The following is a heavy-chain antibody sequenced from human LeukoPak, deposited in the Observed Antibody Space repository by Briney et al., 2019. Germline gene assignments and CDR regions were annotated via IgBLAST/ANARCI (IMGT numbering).Heavy chain of an antibody. Sequence: GGSLRLSCVGSGFNFGSYEMSWVRQAPGKGLEWVAYISSSGTYTYYAASMKGRFTISRDKAKNSVYLQMNSLSADDTATYYCASIWTFDCWGQGTLVTVSS. CDR1: GFNFGSYE. CDR2: ISSSGTYT. V-gene: IGHV3-48*03. CDR3: ASIWTFDC. D-gene: IGHD1-1*01. J-gene: IGHJ4*02.